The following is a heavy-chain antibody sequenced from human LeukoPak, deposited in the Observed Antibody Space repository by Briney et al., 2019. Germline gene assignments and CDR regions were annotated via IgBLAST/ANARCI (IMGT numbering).Heavy chain of an antibody. CDR1: GGSISSGNFY. Sequence: SETLSLTCTVSGGSISSGNFYWSWIRQPAGKGLEWIGRIYTSGSTNHNPSLKSRVTISVDTSKNQFSLKLSSVTAADTAVYYCAREPIDYGDYALRAFDIWGQGTMVTVSS. CDR3: AREPIDYGDYALRAFDI. D-gene: IGHD4-17*01. J-gene: IGHJ3*02. V-gene: IGHV4-61*02. CDR2: IYTSGST.